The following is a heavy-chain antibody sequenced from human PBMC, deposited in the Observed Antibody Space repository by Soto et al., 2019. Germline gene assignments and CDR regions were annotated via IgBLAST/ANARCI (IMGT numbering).Heavy chain of an antibody. CDR3: ARGGYYDGSGARNYCFYGMNV. CDR2: ISPYDGYT. J-gene: IGHJ6*02. V-gene: IGHV1-18*01. CDR1: GYTFASYG. Sequence: QVQLVQSGAEVKKPGASVKVSCKASGYTFASYGINWVRQAPGQGLEWLGWISPYDGYTHYAQILQGRVSMTTDTSTKTAYMELRSLRSDDTAMYYCARGGYYDGSGARNYCFYGMNVWGQGTTVTVSS. D-gene: IGHD3-22*01.